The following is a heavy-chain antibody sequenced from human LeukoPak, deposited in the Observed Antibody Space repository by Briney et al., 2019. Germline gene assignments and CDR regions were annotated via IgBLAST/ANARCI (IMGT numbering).Heavy chain of an antibody. CDR1: GFTFSSYS. Sequence: GGSLRLSCAASGFTFSSYSMNWVRQAPGKGLEWVSSISSSSYIYYADSVKGRFTISRDNAKNSLYLQMNSLRAEDTAVYYCARVWGSSSLSYDYWGQGTLVTVSS. J-gene: IGHJ4*02. D-gene: IGHD6-6*01. V-gene: IGHV3-21*01. CDR3: ARVWGSSSLSYDY. CDR2: ISSSSYI.